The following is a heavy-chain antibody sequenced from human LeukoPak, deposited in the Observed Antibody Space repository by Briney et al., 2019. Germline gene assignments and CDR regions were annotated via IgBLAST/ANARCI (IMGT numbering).Heavy chain of an antibody. D-gene: IGHD6-19*01. CDR2: IYYSGST. CDR3: ASFLSGWDY. CDR1: GGSISSSSYY. J-gene: IGHJ4*02. V-gene: IGHV4-39*01. Sequence: SETLSFTCTVSGGSISSSSYYWGWIRQPPGKGLEWIGSIYYSGSTYYNPSLKSRVTISVDTSKNQFSLKLSSVTAADTAVYYCASFLSGWDYWGQGTLVTVSS.